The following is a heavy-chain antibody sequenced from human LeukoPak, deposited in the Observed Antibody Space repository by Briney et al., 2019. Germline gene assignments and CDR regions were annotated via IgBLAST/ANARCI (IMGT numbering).Heavy chain of an antibody. D-gene: IGHD4-17*01. CDR1: GYSFTTYW. CDR2: IYPGDSDT. CDR3: ARLAYGDYRRAIDY. Sequence: GESLKISCKGSGYSFTTYWIGWVRQMPGKGLEWMGIIYPGDSDTRYSPSFQGQVTILADKSIITAYLQWSSLKASDTAMYYCARLAYGDYRRAIDYWGQGTLVTVSS. J-gene: IGHJ4*02. V-gene: IGHV5-51*01.